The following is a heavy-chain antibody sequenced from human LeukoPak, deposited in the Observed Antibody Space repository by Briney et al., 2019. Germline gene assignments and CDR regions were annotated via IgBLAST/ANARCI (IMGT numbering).Heavy chain of an antibody. D-gene: IGHD3-10*01. CDR3: ARDGLVRGVICAYDI. CDR2: IIPIFGTA. CDR1: GGTFSSYA. J-gene: IGHJ3*02. Sequence: SVKVSCKASGGTFSSYAISWVRQAPGQGLEWMGGIIPIFGTANYAQKFQGRVAITTDESTSTAYMELSSLRSEDTAIYFCARDGLVRGVICAYDIWGQGTMVTVSS. V-gene: IGHV1-69*05.